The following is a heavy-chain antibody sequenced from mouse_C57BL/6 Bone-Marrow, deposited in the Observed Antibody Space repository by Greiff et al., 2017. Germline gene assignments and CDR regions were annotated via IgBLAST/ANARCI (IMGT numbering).Heavy chain of an antibody. CDR3: ARIWTHFDY. CDR2: INPYNGGT. J-gene: IGHJ2*01. Sequence: VQLQQSGPVLVKPGASVKMSCKASGYTFTDYYMNWVKQSHGKSLEWIGVINPYNGGTSYNQKFKGKATLTVDKSSSPAYMALNSLTSEDSAVYYCARIWTHFDYWCQGTTLTGSS. V-gene: IGHV1-19*01. CDR1: GYTFTDYY.